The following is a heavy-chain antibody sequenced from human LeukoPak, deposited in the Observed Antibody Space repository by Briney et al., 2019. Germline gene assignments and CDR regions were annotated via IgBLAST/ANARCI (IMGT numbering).Heavy chain of an antibody. V-gene: IGHV3-33*01. Sequence: GGSLRLSCAASGFTFSSYGMHWVRQAPGKGLEWVAVIWYDGSNKYYADSVKGRFTISRDNSKNTLYLQMNSPRAEDTAVYYCARDWEVGATHPAPFDYWGQGTLVTVSS. CDR2: IWYDGSNK. CDR1: GFTFSSYG. D-gene: IGHD1-26*01. J-gene: IGHJ4*02. CDR3: ARDWEVGATHPAPFDY.